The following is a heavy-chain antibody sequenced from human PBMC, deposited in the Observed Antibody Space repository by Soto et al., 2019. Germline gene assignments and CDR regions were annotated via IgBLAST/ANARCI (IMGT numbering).Heavy chain of an antibody. CDR3: GREAGGDDNSEAHAY. Sequence: EVQLVESGGGLIQPGGSLRLSCAASGFTVSSNYMSWVRQAPGKGLEWVSVIYSGGSTYYADSVEGRFTISRDNYKNTRYRQMNTVRAEDTTVYYGGREAGGDDNSEAHAYWGQGTLVTVSA. V-gene: IGHV3-53*01. D-gene: IGHD3-22*01. CDR1: GFTVSSNY. J-gene: IGHJ4*02. CDR2: IYSGGST.